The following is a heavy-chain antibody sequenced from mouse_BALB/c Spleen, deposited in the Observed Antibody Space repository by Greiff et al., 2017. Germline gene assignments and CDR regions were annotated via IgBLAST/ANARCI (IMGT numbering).Heavy chain of an antibody. D-gene: IGHD2-1*01. J-gene: IGHJ2*01. Sequence: EVMLVESGGDLVKPGGSLKLSCVASGFTFSSYGMSWVRQTPDKRLEWVATISSGGSYTYYPDSVKGRFTISRDNAKNTLYLQMSSLKSEDTAMYYCARGGGYGNYNFDYWGQGTTLTVSS. CDR1: GFTFSSYG. CDR2: ISSGGSYT. V-gene: IGHV5-6*01. CDR3: ARGGGYGNYNFDY.